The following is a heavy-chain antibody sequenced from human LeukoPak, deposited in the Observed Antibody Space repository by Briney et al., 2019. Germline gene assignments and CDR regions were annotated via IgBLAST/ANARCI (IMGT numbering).Heavy chain of an antibody. D-gene: IGHD2-21*01. J-gene: IGHJ3*02. CDR2: IIPIFGTA. Sequence: SVKVSCKASGGTFSSYAISWVRQAPGQGLEWMGGIIPIFGTANYAQKFQGRVTITADESTSTAYMELSSLRSEDTAVCYCARVCGGDCYDAFDIWGQGTMVTVSS. V-gene: IGHV1-69*13. CDR1: GGTFSSYA. CDR3: ARVCGGDCYDAFDI.